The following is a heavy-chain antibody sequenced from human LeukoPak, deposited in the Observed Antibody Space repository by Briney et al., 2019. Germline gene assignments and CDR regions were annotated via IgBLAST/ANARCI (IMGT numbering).Heavy chain of an antibody. CDR2: ISPNSGGT. J-gene: IGHJ4*02. V-gene: IGHV1-2*02. CDR3: ARRAPDFYGYDY. Sequence: ASVTVSCKASGYTFTDYYIHWVRQAPGQGLEWMGWISPNSGGTYYAQNFQDRVTMTRDTSITTAYMELSRLRSDDTAVYYCARRAPDFYGYDYWGQGTLVTVSS. D-gene: IGHD3-3*01. CDR1: GYTFTDYY.